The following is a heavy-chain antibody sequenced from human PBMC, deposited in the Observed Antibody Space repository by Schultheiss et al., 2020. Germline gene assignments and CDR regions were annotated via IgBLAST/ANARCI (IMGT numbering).Heavy chain of an antibody. Sequence: GESLKISCKGSGYSFTSYWIAWVRQMPGKGLEWMGIIYPGDSDTRYSPSFQGQVTISADKSISTAYLQWSSLKASDAAMYYCARLQQYYDFWSGYSSDYYGMDVWGQGTTVTVSS. CDR1: GYSFTSYW. V-gene: IGHV5-51*01. D-gene: IGHD3-3*01. J-gene: IGHJ6*02. CDR2: IYPGDSDT. CDR3: ARLQQYYDFWSGYSSDYYGMDV.